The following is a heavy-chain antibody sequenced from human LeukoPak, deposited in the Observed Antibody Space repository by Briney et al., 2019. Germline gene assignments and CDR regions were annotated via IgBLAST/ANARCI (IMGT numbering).Heavy chain of an antibody. CDR2: IKEDGSEK. Sequence: GGSLRLSCAASGFTFSTYWMSWVRQAPGKGLEWVANIKEDGSEKYYVDSVKGRFTISRDNAKNSLYLQMNSLRVEDTAVYYRARTGARGYYGMDVWGQGTTVTVSS. V-gene: IGHV3-7*01. D-gene: IGHD4/OR15-4a*01. CDR3: ARTGARGYYGMDV. J-gene: IGHJ6*02. CDR1: GFTFSTYW.